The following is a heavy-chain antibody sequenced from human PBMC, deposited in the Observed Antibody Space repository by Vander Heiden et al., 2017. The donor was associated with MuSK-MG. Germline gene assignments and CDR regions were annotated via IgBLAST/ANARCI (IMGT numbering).Heavy chain of an antibody. J-gene: IGHJ3*02. Sequence: QVQLQESGPGLVKPSQTLSLTCTVSGGSISSGGYYWSWIRRHPGKGLEWIAYIYYTGSTYYNPSLKSRVTISVDTSKNLFSLKLSSVTAADTAVYYCARSAYCGGDCGGVFDIWGQGTMVTVSS. CDR1: GGSISSGGYY. CDR2: IYYTGST. D-gene: IGHD2-21*02. V-gene: IGHV4-31*03. CDR3: ARSAYCGGDCGGVFDI.